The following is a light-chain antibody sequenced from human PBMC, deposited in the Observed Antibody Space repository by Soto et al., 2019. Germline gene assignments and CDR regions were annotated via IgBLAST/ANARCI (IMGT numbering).Light chain of an antibody. CDR1: QSISSN. V-gene: IGKV3-15*01. CDR3: QQYNNWPFT. CDR2: GAS. Sequence: EIVMTQSPATLSVSPGERATLSCRASQSISSNLAWYQQKPGQAPRLLIYGASTRATGIPATFSCSGSVTEFTLTISSLQSEDFAVYYCQQYNNWPFTFGPGLKVDIK. J-gene: IGKJ3*01.